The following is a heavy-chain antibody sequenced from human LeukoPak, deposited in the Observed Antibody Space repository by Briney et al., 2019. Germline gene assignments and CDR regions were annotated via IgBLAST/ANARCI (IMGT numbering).Heavy chain of an antibody. CDR2: INPNSGGT. Sequence: ASVKVSCKASGYTFAGYYMHWVRQAPGQGLEWMGWINPNSGGTNYAQKFQGRVTMTRDTSISTAYMELSRLRSDDTAVYYCARDLPPGDYDILTGYYIGTGYYFDYWGQGTLVTVSS. D-gene: IGHD3-9*01. V-gene: IGHV1-2*02. CDR1: GYTFAGYY. J-gene: IGHJ4*02. CDR3: ARDLPPGDYDILTGYYIGTGYYFDY.